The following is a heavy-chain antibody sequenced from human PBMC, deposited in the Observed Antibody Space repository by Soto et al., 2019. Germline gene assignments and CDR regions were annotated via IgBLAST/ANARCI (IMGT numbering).Heavy chain of an antibody. D-gene: IGHD2-15*01. CDR3: ARDEVHCSGGSCYWRSGFDP. CDR1: GDSVSSNSAA. CDR2: TYYRSKWYN. V-gene: IGHV6-1*01. J-gene: IGHJ5*02. Sequence: KQSQTLSLTCAISGDSVSSNSAAWNWIRQSPSRGLEWLGRTYYRSKWYNDYAVSVKSRITINPDTSKNQFSLQLNSVTPEDTAVYYCARDEVHCSGGSCYWRSGFDPWGQGTLVTVSS.